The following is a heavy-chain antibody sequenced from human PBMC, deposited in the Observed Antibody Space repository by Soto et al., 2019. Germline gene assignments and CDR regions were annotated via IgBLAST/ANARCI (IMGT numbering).Heavy chain of an antibody. CDR2: SMPIFRTP. J-gene: IGHJ6*02. CDR3: ARDKDRQQLGGNYYYILDV. CDR1: GGTFSTSA. D-gene: IGHD3-3*02. V-gene: IGHV1-69*12. Sequence: QVQLEQSGAEVKKPGSSVKVSCKASGGTFSTSAISWVRQAPGQGLEWMGGSMPIFRTPDYAQKFQGRVTITADESTSTAYVELSGLKSDDTAVYYCARDKDRQQLGGNYYYILDVWGQGTTVTVSS.